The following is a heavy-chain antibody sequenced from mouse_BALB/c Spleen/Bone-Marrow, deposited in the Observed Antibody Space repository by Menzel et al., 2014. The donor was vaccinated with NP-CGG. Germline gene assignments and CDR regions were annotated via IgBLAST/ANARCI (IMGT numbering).Heavy chain of an antibody. Sequence: EVQLVESGGGLVQPGESLKLSRESNEYEFPSHDMSWVRKTPEKRLELVAAINSDGGSTYYPDTMERRFIISRDNTKXTLYLQMSSLRSEDTALYYCARHNYRYDDYAMDYWGQGTSVTVSS. D-gene: IGHD2-14*01. J-gene: IGHJ4*01. CDR3: ARHNYRYDDYAMDY. V-gene: IGHV5-2*01. CDR2: INSDGGST. CDR1: EYEFPSHD.